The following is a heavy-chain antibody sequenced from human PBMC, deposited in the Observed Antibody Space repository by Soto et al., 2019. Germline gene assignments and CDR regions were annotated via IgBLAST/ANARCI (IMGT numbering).Heavy chain of an antibody. Sequence: QVQLQESGPGLVKPSETLSLTCTVSGGSISSYYWSWIRQPPGKGLEWIGYIYYSGSTNYNPFLTSRVTISVDTSKNQFSLKLSSVTAADTAVYYCARFSYYDFWSGYYLWGQGTLVTVSS. V-gene: IGHV4-59*01. J-gene: IGHJ4*02. D-gene: IGHD3-3*01. CDR2: IYYSGST. CDR1: GGSISSYY. CDR3: ARFSYYDFWSGYYL.